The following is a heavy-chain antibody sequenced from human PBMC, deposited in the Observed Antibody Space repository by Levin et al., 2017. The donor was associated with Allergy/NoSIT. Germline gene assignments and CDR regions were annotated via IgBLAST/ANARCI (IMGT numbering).Heavy chain of an antibody. CDR3: ARRKGYTYGYETTYFDY. CDR2: IYDSGST. V-gene: IGHV4-39*01. J-gene: IGHJ4*02. Sequence: PSETLSLTCTVSGGSISSSSYYWAWIRQPPGKGLEWIGSIYDSGSTYYNPSLKSRVTISVDTSKNQFSLKLSSVTAAGTAVYYCARRKGYTYGYETTYFDYWGQGTLVTVSS. CDR1: GGSISSSSYY. D-gene: IGHD5-18*01.